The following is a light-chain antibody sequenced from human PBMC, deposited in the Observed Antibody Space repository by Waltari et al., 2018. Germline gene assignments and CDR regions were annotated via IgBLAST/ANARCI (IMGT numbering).Light chain of an antibody. CDR3: QHYVSLPAT. J-gene: IGKJ1*01. V-gene: IGKV3-20*01. CDR1: QSVSRT. CDR2: GAS. Sequence: EIVLTQSPGTLSLCPGERATLSCRASQSVSRTLAWYQQKPGQAPRLLIYGASTRATGIPKRFSGGGSGTAFSLTISKLEPEDFAVYYCQHYVSLPATFGQGTKVEIK.